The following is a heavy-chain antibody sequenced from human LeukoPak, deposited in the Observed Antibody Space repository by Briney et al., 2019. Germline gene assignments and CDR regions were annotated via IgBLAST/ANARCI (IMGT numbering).Heavy chain of an antibody. D-gene: IGHD6-13*01. J-gene: IGHJ6*02. Sequence: PSETLSLTCAVYGGSFSGYYWSWIRQPPGKGLEWIGEINHSGSTNYNPPLKSRVTISVDTPKNQFSLKLSSVTAADTAVYYCARGVGTLLYYYYYGMDVWGQGTTVTVSS. V-gene: IGHV4-34*01. CDR3: ARGVGTLLYYYYYGMDV. CDR2: INHSGST. CDR1: GGSFSGYY.